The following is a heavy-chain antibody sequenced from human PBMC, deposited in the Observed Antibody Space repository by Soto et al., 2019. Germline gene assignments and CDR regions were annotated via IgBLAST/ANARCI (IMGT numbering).Heavy chain of an antibody. V-gene: IGHV4-59*01. CDR1: GGSISSYY. D-gene: IGHD6-19*01. CDR2: IYYSGST. CDR3: ARDRGSGWLTFDY. Sequence: PSETLSLTCTVSGGSISSYYWSWIRQPPGKGLEWIGYIYYSGSTNYNPSLKSRVTISVDTSKNQFSLKLTSVTAADTAVYYCARDRGSGWLTFDYRGQGTLVTVSS. J-gene: IGHJ4*02.